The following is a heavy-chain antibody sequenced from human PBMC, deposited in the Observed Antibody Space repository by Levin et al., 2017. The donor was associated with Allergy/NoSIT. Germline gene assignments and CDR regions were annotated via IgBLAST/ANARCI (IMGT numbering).Heavy chain of an antibody. CDR1: GYSFTSYW. V-gene: IGHV5-51*01. J-gene: IGHJ4*02. D-gene: IGHD3-9*01. CDR2: IYPGDSDT. Sequence: RGELKISCKGSGYSFTSYWIGWVRQMPGKGLEWMGIIYPGDSDTRYSPSFQGQVTISADKSISTAYLQWSSLKASDTAMYYCARRDILTGYLDFWGQGTLVTVSS. CDR3: ARRDILTGYLDF.